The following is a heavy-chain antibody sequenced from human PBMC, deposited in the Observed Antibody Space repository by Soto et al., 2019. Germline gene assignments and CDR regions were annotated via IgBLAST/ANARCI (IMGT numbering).Heavy chain of an antibody. V-gene: IGHV3-33*01. CDR2: IWYDGSNK. D-gene: IGHD3-10*01. CDR1: GFTFSSYG. J-gene: IGHJ6*02. CDR3: ARVGAYYGSGSYYNYYYYGMDV. Sequence: AGGSLRLSCAASGFTFSSYGMHWVRQAPGKGLEWVAVIWYDGSNKYYADSVKGRFTISRDNSKNTLYLQMNSLRAEDTAVYYCARVGAYYGSGSYYNYYYYGMDVWGQGTTVTVSS.